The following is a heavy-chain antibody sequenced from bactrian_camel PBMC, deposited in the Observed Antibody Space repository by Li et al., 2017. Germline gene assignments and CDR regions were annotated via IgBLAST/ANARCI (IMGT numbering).Heavy chain of an antibody. Sequence: QLVESGGGLVQPGGSLRLSCRVSGDRRWRTCMAWFRQAPGKEREGVAAVNNADGKTTYADSVEGRFTISRDTSKNTVYLQMDSLKPEDTAMYYCAADTRRGTCASWYLSVLFGYWGQGTQVTVS. J-gene: IGHJ6*01. D-gene: IGHD6*01. CDR2: VNNADGKT. CDR1: GDRRWRTC. CDR3: AADTRRGTCASWYLSVLFGY. V-gene: IGHV3S25*01.